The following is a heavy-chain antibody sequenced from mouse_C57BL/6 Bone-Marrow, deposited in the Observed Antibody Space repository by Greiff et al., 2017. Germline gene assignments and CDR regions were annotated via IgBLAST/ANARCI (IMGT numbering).Heavy chain of an antibody. CDR1: GYTFTSYW. D-gene: IGHD2-3*01. V-gene: IGHV1-5*01. Sequence: VQLKQSGTVLARPGASVKMSCKTSGYTFTSYWMHWVKQRPGQGLEWIGAIYPGNSDTSYNQKFKGKAKLTAVTSASTAYMELSSLTDEDSAVYYCTSYDGYPIFDYWGQGTTLTVSS. CDR2: IYPGNSDT. CDR3: TSYDGYPIFDY. J-gene: IGHJ2*01.